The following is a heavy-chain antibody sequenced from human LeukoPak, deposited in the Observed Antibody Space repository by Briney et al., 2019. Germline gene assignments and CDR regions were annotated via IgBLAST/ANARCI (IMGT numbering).Heavy chain of an antibody. J-gene: IGHJ6*03. V-gene: IGHV4-38-2*02. CDR3: ARDQVDYYGSGRNYYYMDV. CDR1: GYSITSGSY. CDR2: IYHTGST. Sequence: TSETLSLTCTASGYSITSGSYWGWVRHPPGKGLEWIGNIYHTGSTYYNPSLKSRVTISVDTSKNQFSLKLSSVTTPDTAVYYCARDQVDYYGSGRNYYYMDVWGKGTTVTISS. D-gene: IGHD3-10*01.